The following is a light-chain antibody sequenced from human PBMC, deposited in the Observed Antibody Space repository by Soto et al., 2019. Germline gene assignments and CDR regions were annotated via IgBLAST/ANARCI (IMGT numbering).Light chain of an antibody. Sequence: ELVLTQSPGILSLSPGERATLSCRASQSVSNDFLAWYQQKPGQAPRLLIYGASTRATDVPDRFSGSGSGADFTLSISRLEPEDFAVYYCQQYGRTFGQGTKVDIK. CDR3: QQYGRT. CDR2: GAS. CDR1: QSVSNDF. J-gene: IGKJ1*01. V-gene: IGKV3-20*01.